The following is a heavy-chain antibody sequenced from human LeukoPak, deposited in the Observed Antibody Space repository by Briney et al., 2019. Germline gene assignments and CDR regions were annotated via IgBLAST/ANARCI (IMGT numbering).Heavy chain of an antibody. CDR2: INHSGRT. CDR3: ARAARDDWVDP. J-gene: IGHJ5*02. V-gene: IGHV4-34*01. CDR1: GGSFSGYY. Sequence: SETLSLTCAGYGGSFSGYYWSWIRQPPGKGLEWIGEINHSGRTNYNPSLKSRVTISVDTSKNQFSLKLSSVTAADTAVYYCARAARDDWVDPWGQGTLVTVSS.